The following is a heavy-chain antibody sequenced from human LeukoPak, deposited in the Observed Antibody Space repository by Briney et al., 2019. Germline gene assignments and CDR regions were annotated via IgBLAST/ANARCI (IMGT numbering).Heavy chain of an antibody. CDR3: ARDALGYCSGGSCYSRAFDI. J-gene: IGHJ3*02. Sequence: SETLSLTCTVSGGSISSYYWSWIRQPPGKGLEWIGYIYYSGSTNYNPSLKSRVTISVDTSKNQFSLKLSSVTAADTAVYYCARDALGYCSGGSCYSRAFDIWGQGTMVTVSS. V-gene: IGHV4-59*01. CDR1: GGSISSYY. D-gene: IGHD2-15*01. CDR2: IYYSGST.